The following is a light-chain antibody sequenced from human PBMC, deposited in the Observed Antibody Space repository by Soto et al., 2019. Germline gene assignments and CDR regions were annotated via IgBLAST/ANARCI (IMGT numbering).Light chain of an antibody. V-gene: IGLV2-14*01. Sequence: QSVLTQPASVSGSPGQSITISCTGTSSDVGGYNYVSWYQQHPGKAPKLMIYDVSNRPSGVPNRFSGSKSGNTASLTISGLQAEDEADYYCSSYTSSSTYVLGTGTKVTV. CDR2: DVS. J-gene: IGLJ1*01. CDR1: SSDVGGYNY. CDR3: SSYTSSSTYV.